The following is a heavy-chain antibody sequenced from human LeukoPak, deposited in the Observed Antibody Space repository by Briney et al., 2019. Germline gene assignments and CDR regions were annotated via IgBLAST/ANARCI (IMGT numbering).Heavy chain of an antibody. CDR2: TYYRSKWYN. J-gene: IGHJ4*02. CDR1: GDSVSSNSAA. Sequence: SQTLSLTCAISGDSVSSNSAAWNWIRQSPSRGLEWLGRTYYRSKWYNDYAVSVKSRITINPDTSKNQFSLQLSSVTAADTAVYYCARVRFDGSGWGGVNYFDYWGQGTLVTVSS. D-gene: IGHD6-19*01. V-gene: IGHV6-1*01. CDR3: ARVRFDGSGWGGVNYFDY.